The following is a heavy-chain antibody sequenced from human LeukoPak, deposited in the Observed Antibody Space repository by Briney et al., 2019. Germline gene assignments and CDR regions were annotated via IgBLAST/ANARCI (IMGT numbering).Heavy chain of an antibody. D-gene: IGHD2-2*01. J-gene: IGHJ4*02. V-gene: IGHV1-69*02. CDR3: ARAVGLGYCSSTSCYSLDY. CDR2: IIPILGMA. Sequence: SVKVSCKASGGTFSSYTISWVRQAPGQGLEWMGRIIPILGMANYAQKFQGRITITADQSTSTTYMELSSLRSEDTAVYYCARAVGLGYCSSTSCYSLDYWGQGTLVTVSS. CDR1: GGTFSSYT.